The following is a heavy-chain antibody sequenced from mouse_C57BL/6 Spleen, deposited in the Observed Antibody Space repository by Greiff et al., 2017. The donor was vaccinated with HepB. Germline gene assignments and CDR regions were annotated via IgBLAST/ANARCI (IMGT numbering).Heavy chain of an antibody. CDR3: ARETWDYDVPGGYFDY. Sequence: EVKLMESGPGLVKPSQSLSLTCSVTGYSITSGYYWNWIRQFPGNKLEWMGYISYDGSNNYNPSLKNRISITRDTSKNQFFLKLNSVTTEDTATYYCARETWDYDVPGGYFDYWGQGTTLTVSS. J-gene: IGHJ2*01. CDR2: ISYDGSN. D-gene: IGHD2-4*01. V-gene: IGHV3-6*01. CDR1: GYSITSGYY.